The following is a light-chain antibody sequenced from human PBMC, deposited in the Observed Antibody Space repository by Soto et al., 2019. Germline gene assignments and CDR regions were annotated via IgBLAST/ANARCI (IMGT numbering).Light chain of an antibody. V-gene: IGLV1-51*01. Sequence: QSELTQPPSVSAAAGQTVTISCSGSSSNIGDNYVSWYRQVPGTPPKLLIYDNDHRSSGTPDRFSAYKSGTSAPLGISGLQTGDEADYYCGTWDSSLSVAVFGGGTQLTVL. CDR3: GTWDSSLSVAV. J-gene: IGLJ7*01. CDR2: DND. CDR1: SSNIGDNY.